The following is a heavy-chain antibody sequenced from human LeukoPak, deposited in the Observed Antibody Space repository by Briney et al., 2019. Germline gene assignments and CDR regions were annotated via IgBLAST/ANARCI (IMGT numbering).Heavy chain of an antibody. CDR3: AKTGSGYYYFDY. J-gene: IGHJ4*02. CDR1: GFTFSSYA. V-gene: IGHV3-23*01. Sequence: GRSLRLSCAASGFTFSSYAMSWVRQAPGKGLEWVSTISGSGGSTYYADSVKGRFTISRDNSKNTLYLQMNSLRAEDTAIYYCAKTGSGYYYFDYWGQGTLVTVSS. D-gene: IGHD5-12*01. CDR2: ISGSGGST.